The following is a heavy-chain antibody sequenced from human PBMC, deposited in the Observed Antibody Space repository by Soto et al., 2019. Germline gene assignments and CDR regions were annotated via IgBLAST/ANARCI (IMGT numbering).Heavy chain of an antibody. V-gene: IGHV3-23*01. CDR1: GFTFSRYA. Sequence: EVQLLESGGGLVHLGGSLRLSCAASGFTFSRYAMSWVRQAPGKGLEWVSTVSGPGGGAYSAASVKGRFTISRENFQRSLYIQMSSLRAEDTAVYSCANGKISTTTYTTFASWRQGTLVTVSA. J-gene: IGHJ5*01. CDR3: ANGKISTTTYTTFAS. CDR2: VSGPGGGA. D-gene: IGHD1-26*01.